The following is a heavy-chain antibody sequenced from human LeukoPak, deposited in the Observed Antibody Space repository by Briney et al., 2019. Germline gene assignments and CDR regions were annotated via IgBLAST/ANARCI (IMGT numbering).Heavy chain of an antibody. V-gene: IGHV1-18*01. D-gene: IGHD3-22*01. CDR3: VRDSGGHQTSRSTMIIDNWFDS. Sequence: ASVKVSCKASGYTFINYGISWVRQAPGQGLEWMGWISGYNANTDYAQNFQDRVIMTTDTSTSTAYMDLRNLNSNDTAVYYCVRDSGGHQTSRSTMIIDNWFDSWGQGTPVTVSS. J-gene: IGHJ5*01. CDR2: ISGYNANT. CDR1: GYTFINYG.